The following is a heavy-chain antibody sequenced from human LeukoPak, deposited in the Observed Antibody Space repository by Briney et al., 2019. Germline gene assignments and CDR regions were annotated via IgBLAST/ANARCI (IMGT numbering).Heavy chain of an antibody. Sequence: ASVKVSCKASGYTFTSYYMHWVRQAPGQGLEWMGWISAYNGNTNYAQKLQGRVTMTKDTSTSTAYMELRSLRSDDTAVYYCARDKGLSYCGGDCPGDFDYWGQGTLVTVSS. V-gene: IGHV1-18*04. D-gene: IGHD2-21*01. CDR1: GYTFTSYY. CDR3: ARDKGLSYCGGDCPGDFDY. J-gene: IGHJ4*02. CDR2: ISAYNGNT.